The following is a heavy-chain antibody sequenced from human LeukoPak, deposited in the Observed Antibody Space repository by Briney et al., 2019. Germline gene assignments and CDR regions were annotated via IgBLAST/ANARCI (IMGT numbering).Heavy chain of an antibody. J-gene: IGHJ3*02. V-gene: IGHV3-21*01. CDR2: ISSSSSYI. CDR3: ARVLSSGWYVSSNAFDI. Sequence: GGSLRLSFAASGFTFSSYSMNWVRQAPGKGLEWVSSISSSSSYIYYADSVKGRFTISRDNAKNSLYLQMNSLRAEDTAVYYCARVLSSGWYVSSNAFDIWGQGTMVTVSS. D-gene: IGHD6-19*01. CDR1: GFTFSSYS.